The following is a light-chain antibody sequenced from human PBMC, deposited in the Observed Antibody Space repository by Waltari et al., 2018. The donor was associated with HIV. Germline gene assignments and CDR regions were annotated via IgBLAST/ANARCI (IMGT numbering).Light chain of an antibody. Sequence: QTVVTQEPSFSVSPGGTVTLTCGLNSAPVPTSFYPSWYQQTPGQAPRTLIYNTNVRSAGVPDRFSGSILGNKAALTITGAQADDESDYYCVLYMIGGSYVFGTGTKVTVL. CDR3: VLYMIGGSYV. CDR1: SAPVPTSFY. V-gene: IGLV8-61*01. CDR2: NTN. J-gene: IGLJ1*01.